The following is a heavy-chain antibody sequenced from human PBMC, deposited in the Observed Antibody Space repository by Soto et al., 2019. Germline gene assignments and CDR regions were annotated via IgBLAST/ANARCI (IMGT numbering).Heavy chain of an antibody. D-gene: IGHD2-15*01. J-gene: IGHJ6*02. V-gene: IGHV3-15*01. CDR2: IKSKTDGGTT. CDR1: GFTFSNAW. Sequence: EVQLVESGGGLVKPGGSLRLSCAASGFTFSNAWMSWVRQAPGKGLEWVGRIKSKTDGGTTDYAAPVKGRFTISRDDSKNTLYLQMNRLKTEDTAVYYCTTDLALGYCSGGSCSRYYYYYGMDVWGQGTTVTVSS. CDR3: TTDLALGYCSGGSCSRYYYYYGMDV.